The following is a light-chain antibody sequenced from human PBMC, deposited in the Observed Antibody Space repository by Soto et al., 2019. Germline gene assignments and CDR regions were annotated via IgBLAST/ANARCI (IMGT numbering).Light chain of an antibody. CDR3: SSYKDSTNYV. CDR2: QVT. CDR1: SSDLAIYNY. Sequence: QSVLTQPASVSGSPGQSITISCTGTSSDLAIYNYVSWYQQQPGKAPKLMIYQVTNRPSGVSNRFSGSRSGNTASLTISGLQAEDEADYYCSSYKDSTNYVYGIAIKVALL. J-gene: IGLJ1*01. V-gene: IGLV2-14*01.